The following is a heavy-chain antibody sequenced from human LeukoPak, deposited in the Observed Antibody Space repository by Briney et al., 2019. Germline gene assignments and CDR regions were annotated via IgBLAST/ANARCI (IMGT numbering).Heavy chain of an antibody. CDR1: GGSISSYY. V-gene: IGHV4-4*07. CDR2: IYTSGST. CDR3: ARDAYSSSSDWFDP. J-gene: IGHJ5*02. D-gene: IGHD6-6*01. Sequence: SETLSLTCTVSGGSISSYYWSWIRQPAGKGLEWIGRIYTSGSTNYNPSLKSRVTMSVDTSKNQFSLKLSSVTAADTAVYYCARDAYSSSSDWFDPWGQGTLVTVSS.